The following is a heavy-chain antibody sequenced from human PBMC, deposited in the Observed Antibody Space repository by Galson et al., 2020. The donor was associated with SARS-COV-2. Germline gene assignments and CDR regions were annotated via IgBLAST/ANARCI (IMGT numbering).Heavy chain of an antibody. Sequence: SQTLSLTCTVSGGSISSYYWSWIRQPPGKGLEWLGYIYYSGSTNYNPSLKSRVTISVDTSKNQFSLKLSSVTAADTAVYYCARGLGYCSSTSCFNWFDPWGQGTLVTVSS. J-gene: IGHJ5*02. V-gene: IGHV4-59*01. D-gene: IGHD2-2*01. CDR1: GGSISSYY. CDR3: ARGLGYCSSTSCFNWFDP. CDR2: IYYSGST.